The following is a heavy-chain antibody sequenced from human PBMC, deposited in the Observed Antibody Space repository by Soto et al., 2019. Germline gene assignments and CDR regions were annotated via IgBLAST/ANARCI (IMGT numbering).Heavy chain of an antibody. D-gene: IGHD5-12*01. CDR3: ARDIVGTIGGFDY. J-gene: IGHJ4*02. Sequence: EVQLVESGGGLVQPGGSLRLSCAASGFTFSSYWMSWVRQAPGKGLEWLANIKVDGSEKYYVDSVKGRFTISRDNAKNSLYLQMISLRVEDTAVYYCARDIVGTIGGFDYWGLGALVIVSS. V-gene: IGHV3-7*01. CDR2: IKVDGSEK. CDR1: GFTFSSYW.